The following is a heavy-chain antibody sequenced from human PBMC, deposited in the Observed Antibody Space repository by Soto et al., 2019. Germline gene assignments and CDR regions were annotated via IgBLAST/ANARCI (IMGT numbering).Heavy chain of an antibody. D-gene: IGHD1-7*01. J-gene: IGHJ4*02. CDR1: GGTFSNYV. V-gene: IGHV1-69*06. CDR3: ARDMTRTVVPYFDF. Sequence: QVQLVQSGAEVQKPGSSVKVSCKASGGTFSNYVVNWVRQAPGQGLEWMGRFIPISGAANYAQKFQGRVTITADKSTSTSYMELSSLRSEDTAVSYCARDMTRTVVPYFDFWGQGTLVTVSS. CDR2: FIPISGAA.